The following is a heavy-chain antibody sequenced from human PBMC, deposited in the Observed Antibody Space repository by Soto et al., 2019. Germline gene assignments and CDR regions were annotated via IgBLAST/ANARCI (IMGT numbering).Heavy chain of an antibody. CDR3: ARDATYHYASLCYYHFC. D-gene: IGHD3-22*01. CDR1: GGTFGGTA. J-gene: IGHJ1*01. Sequence: GSSVKLRCKASGGTFGGTAISSRRQAPGQEIEWMGGIIPIFGTANYAQKFQGRVTITADESTSTAYMELSSLRSEDTAVYYCARDATYHYASLCYYHFCWG. V-gene: IGHV1-69*13. CDR2: IIPIFGTA.